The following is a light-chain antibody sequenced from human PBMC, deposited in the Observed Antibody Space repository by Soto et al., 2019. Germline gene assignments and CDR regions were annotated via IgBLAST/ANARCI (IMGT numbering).Light chain of an antibody. V-gene: IGKV1-13*02. CDR1: QDIRGA. CDR2: DVS. CDR3: QQFNSYPIT. J-gene: IGKJ5*01. Sequence: AIQVTQSPSSLSASVGDRVTITCRASQDIRGALAWYQQKPGKAPKLLIYDVSTLASGVPSRFSGSGSGTEFTLTISSLQHEHFGTYYCQQFNSYPITFGHGTRLEIK.